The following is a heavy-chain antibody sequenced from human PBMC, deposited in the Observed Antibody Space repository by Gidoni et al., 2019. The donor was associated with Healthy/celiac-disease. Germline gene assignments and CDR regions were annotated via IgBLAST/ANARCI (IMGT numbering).Heavy chain of an antibody. V-gene: IGHV3-23*01. CDR3: AKGRDYYYGMDV. J-gene: IGHJ6*02. CDR2: ISGSGGST. Sequence: EVQLLESGGGLVQPGGSLILPCAASGFTFSSYAMSWVRQAPGKGLEWVSAISGSGGSTYYADSVKGRFTISRDNSKNTLYLQMNSLRAEDTAVYYCAKGRDYYYGMDVWGQGTTVTVSS. CDR1: GFTFSSYA.